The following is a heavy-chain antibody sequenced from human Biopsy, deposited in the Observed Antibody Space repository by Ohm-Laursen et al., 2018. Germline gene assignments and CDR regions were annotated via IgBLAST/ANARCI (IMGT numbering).Heavy chain of an antibody. CDR2: IYYSGST. CDR3: ARATNSTGWPYYYFYGMDV. D-gene: IGHD2/OR15-2a*01. CDR1: GGSISSDY. J-gene: IGHJ6*02. Sequence: SETLSLTCTVSGGSISSDYWSWIRQPPGKGPEWIGYIYYSGSTNYNPSLKSRVTISVDTSKNQFSLRLNSVTAADTAVYYCARATNSTGWPYYYFYGMDVWGQGTTVTVSS. V-gene: IGHV4-59*12.